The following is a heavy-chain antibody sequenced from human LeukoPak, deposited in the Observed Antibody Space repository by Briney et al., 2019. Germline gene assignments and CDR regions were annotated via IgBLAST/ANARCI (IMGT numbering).Heavy chain of an antibody. CDR1: GFTFRNYA. CDR3: AREGPQYYDSSGYYYGAFDI. D-gene: IGHD3-22*01. CDR2: INWNGGST. V-gene: IGHV3-20*04. J-gene: IGHJ3*02. Sequence: GGSLRLSCPASGFTFRNYAMSWVRQAPGKGLEWVSGINWNGGSTGYADSVKGRFTISRDNAKNSLYLQMNSLRAEDTALYYCAREGPQYYDSSGYYYGAFDIWGQGTMVTVSS.